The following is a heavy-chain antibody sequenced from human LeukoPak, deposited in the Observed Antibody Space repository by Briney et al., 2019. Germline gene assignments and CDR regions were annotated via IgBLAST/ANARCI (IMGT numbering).Heavy chain of an antibody. J-gene: IGHJ6*03. D-gene: IGHD6-13*01. V-gene: IGHV3-30*02. CDR1: GFTFSSYG. CDR2: IRYDGSNK. CDR3: AKDGIAAAGYYYYMDV. Sequence: PGGSLRLSCVASGFTFSSYGMHWVRQAPGKGLEWVAFIRYDGSNKYYADSVKGRFTISRDNSKNTLYLQMNSLRAEDTAVYYCAKDGIAAAGYYYYMDVWGKGTTVTVSS.